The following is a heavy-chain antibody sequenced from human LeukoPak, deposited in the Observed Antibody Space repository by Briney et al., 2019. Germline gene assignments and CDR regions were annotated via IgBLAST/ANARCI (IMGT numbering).Heavy chain of an antibody. J-gene: IGHJ6*03. V-gene: IGHV3-23*01. CDR3: AKCRRGKSYYYYMDV. CDR1: GFTFSSYA. D-gene: IGHD1-14*01. CDR2: ISGSGGST. Sequence: TGGSLRLSCAASGFTFSSYAMSWVRQAPGKGLEWVSAISGSGGSTYYADSVKGRFTISRDNSKNTLYLQMNSLRAEDTAVYYCAKCRRGKSYYYYMDVWGKGTTVTVSS.